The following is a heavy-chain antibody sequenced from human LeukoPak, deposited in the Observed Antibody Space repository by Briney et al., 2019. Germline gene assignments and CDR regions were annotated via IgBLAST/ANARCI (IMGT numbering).Heavy chain of an antibody. CDR2: IYHSGST. D-gene: IGHD3-10*01. CDR3: ARDRGIYQAWFGELHNWFDP. J-gene: IGHJ5*02. Sequence: SETLSLTCTVSGYSISSGYYWGWIRQPPGKGLEWIGSIYHSGSTYYNPSLKSRVTISVDTSKNQFSLKLSSVTAADTAVYYRARDRGIYQAWFGELHNWFDPWGQGTLVTVSS. V-gene: IGHV4-38-2*02. CDR1: GYSISSGYY.